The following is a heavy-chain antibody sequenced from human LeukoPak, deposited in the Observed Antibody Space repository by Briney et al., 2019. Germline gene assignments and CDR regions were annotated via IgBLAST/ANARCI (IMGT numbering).Heavy chain of an antibody. Sequence: SVKVSCKASGGTFSSYAISWVRQAPGQGLEWMGRIIPIFGTANYAQKFQGRGTITTDESTSTAYMELSSLRSEDTAVYYCARATLRFFFYFDYWGQGTLVTVSS. V-gene: IGHV1-69*05. CDR3: ARATLRFFFYFDY. D-gene: IGHD3-3*01. J-gene: IGHJ4*02. CDR2: IIPIFGTA. CDR1: GGTFSSYA.